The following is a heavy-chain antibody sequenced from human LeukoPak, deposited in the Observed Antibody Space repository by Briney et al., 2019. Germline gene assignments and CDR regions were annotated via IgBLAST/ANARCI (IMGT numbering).Heavy chain of an antibody. CDR3: ARGRDSSSWYALDY. V-gene: IGHV1-2*02. CDR1: GYTFTGYY. J-gene: IGHJ4*02. Sequence: ASVKVSCKASGYTFTGYYMHWVRQAPGQGLEWMGWINPNSGGTNYAQDFQGRVTMTRDTSISTAYMELSRLGSDDTAVYYCARGRDSSSWYALDYWGQGTLVTVSS. CDR2: INPNSGGT. D-gene: IGHD6-13*01.